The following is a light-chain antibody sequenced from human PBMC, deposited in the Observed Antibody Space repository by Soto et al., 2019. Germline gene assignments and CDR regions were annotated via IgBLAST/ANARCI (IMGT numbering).Light chain of an antibody. Sequence: DIQMTQSPSSLSASVGDRVTITCRASQSISSYLNWYQQKPGKAPKLLIYAASSLQSGVPSSFSGGGSVTAFTLTISSLQPEYFATYYCQQSNSTPPYTFSQVTKLEIK. J-gene: IGKJ2*01. V-gene: IGKV1-39*01. CDR1: QSISSY. CDR2: AAS. CDR3: QQSNSTPPYT.